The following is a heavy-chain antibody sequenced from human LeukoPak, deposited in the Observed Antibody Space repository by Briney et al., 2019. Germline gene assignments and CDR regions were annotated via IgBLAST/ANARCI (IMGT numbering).Heavy chain of an antibody. CDR3: ARDLGGDAFDI. Sequence: SETLSLTCAVSGYSISSGYYWGWIRQPPGKGLEWIGSIYHSGSTYYNPSLKSRVTISVDTSKNQFSLKLSSVTAADTAVYYCARDLGGDAFDIWGQGTMVTVTS. J-gene: IGHJ3*02. CDR1: GYSISSGYY. CDR2: IYHSGST. V-gene: IGHV4-38-2*02. D-gene: IGHD4-23*01.